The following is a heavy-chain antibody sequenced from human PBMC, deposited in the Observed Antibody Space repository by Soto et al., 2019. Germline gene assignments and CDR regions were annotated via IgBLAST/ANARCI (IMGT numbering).Heavy chain of an antibody. CDR2: ISTWRDDR. V-gene: IGHV1-18*04. Sequence: ASVKVSCKASGSTFTSYGFSWVRQATGQPPEWMVWISTWRDDRRDAQKFRDRVTMTKDTSTGTAYLELRSLRVEDTAVYYCGKGVAVGFHFGSSTDRGFDPWGQGTLVTVSS. D-gene: IGHD6-6*01. CDR1: GSTFTSYG. CDR3: GKGVAVGFHFGSSTDRGFDP. J-gene: IGHJ5*02.